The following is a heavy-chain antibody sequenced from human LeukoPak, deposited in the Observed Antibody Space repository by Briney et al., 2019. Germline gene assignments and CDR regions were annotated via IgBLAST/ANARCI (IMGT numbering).Heavy chain of an antibody. CDR3: ARVGLPARSYFDP. Sequence: ASVKVSCKASGYTFTSYYMNWVRQAPGQGLEWMGIINPSSGRTTYAQKFQGRVTMTRDTSTSTVYMELTSLRSEDTAVFYCARVGLPARSYFDPWGQGTLVTVYS. J-gene: IGHJ5*02. V-gene: IGHV1-46*01. CDR1: GYTFTSYY. D-gene: IGHD3/OR15-3a*01. CDR2: INPSSGRT.